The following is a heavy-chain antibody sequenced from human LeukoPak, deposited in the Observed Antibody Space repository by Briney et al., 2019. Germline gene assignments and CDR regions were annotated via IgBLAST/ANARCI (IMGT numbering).Heavy chain of an antibody. CDR1: GFTFGRYT. J-gene: IGHJ4*02. CDR3: AKELDTMFFDY. V-gene: IGHV3-43*01. Sequence: GSLRLSCATSGFTFGRYTIHWVRQAPGKGLEWVSLAGWAGGTTYYSDSVRGRFTISRDSGKSSVYLQMNSLTTDDTAFYFCAKELDTMFFDYWGQGALVTVSS. CDR2: AGWAGGTT. D-gene: IGHD3-10*02.